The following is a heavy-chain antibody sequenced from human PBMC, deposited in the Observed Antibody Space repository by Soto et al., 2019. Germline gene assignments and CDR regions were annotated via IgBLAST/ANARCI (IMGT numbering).Heavy chain of an antibody. CDR1: GGSISSYY. Sequence: PSETLSLTCTVSGGSISSYYWSWIRQPPGKGLEWIGYIYYSGSTNYNASLKSRVTISIDKSKNQFSLNLTSVTAADTAVYYCASKFGELLADAFDIWGQGTMVTVSS. D-gene: IGHD3-10*01. CDR2: IYYSGST. J-gene: IGHJ3*02. V-gene: IGHV4-59*12. CDR3: ASKFGELLADAFDI.